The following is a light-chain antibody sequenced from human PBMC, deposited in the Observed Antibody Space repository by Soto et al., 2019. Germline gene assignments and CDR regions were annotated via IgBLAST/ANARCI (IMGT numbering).Light chain of an antibody. Sequence: EIVMTQSPPTLSVSPGERATLSCRASQSVGSKLAWYQQRPGQAPRLLIYDASNRATGIPARFSGSGSGTEFSLTISSLQSEDFAVYSCQQYGDWPGAFGGGTKVEIE. CDR2: DAS. CDR3: QQYGDWPGA. CDR1: QSVGSK. V-gene: IGKV3D-15*01. J-gene: IGKJ4*01.